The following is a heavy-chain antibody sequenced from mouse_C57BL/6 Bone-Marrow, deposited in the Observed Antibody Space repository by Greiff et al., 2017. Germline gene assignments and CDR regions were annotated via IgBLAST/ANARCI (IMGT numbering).Heavy chain of an antibody. CDR1: GFTFSSYA. CDR3: ARVYYYAMDY. J-gene: IGHJ4*01. V-gene: IGHV5-4*03. CDR2: ISDGGSYT. Sequence: EVKVVESGGGLVKPGGSLKLSCAASGFTFSSYAMSWVRQTPEKRLEWVATISDGGSYTYYPDNVKGRFTISRDNAKHNLYLQMSHLKSEDTAMYYCARVYYYAMDYWGQGTSVTVSS.